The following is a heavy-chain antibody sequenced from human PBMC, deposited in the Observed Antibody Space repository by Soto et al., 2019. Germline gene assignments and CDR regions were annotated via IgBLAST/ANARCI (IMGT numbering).Heavy chain of an antibody. V-gene: IGHV4-31*03. CDR1: GGSISRGGYY. Sequence: SETLSLTCTVSGGSISRGGYYWYWIRQHPGKGLEWIGYIYYSGTTYYNPSLKSRVTISVDTSKNQFSLKLSSVTAADTAVYYCAASCVACGGFNYYGMDVWGQGTTVTVS. D-gene: IGHD2-21*01. CDR3: AASCVACGGFNYYGMDV. J-gene: IGHJ6*02. CDR2: IYYSGTT.